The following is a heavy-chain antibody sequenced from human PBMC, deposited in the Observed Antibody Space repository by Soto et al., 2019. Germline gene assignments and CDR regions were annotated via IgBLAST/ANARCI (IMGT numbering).Heavy chain of an antibody. CDR1: GVIFNDYA. CDR2: ISYGGDNK. J-gene: IGHJ4*02. D-gene: IGHD6-13*01. CDR3: AKARHSTSWYGLEADF. V-gene: IGHV3-30*09. Sequence: QVQLVESGGGVVQPGRSLRLSCAASGVIFNDYAMHWVRQAPGKGLEWVAVISYGGDNKYYADSVRGRFAISRDNLKNTLDLQMNSLNPEDTAVYHCAKARHSTSWYGLEADFWGQGTLVTVSS.